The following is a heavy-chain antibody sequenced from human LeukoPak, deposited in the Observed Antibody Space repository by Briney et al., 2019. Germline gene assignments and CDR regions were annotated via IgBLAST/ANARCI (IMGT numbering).Heavy chain of an antibody. V-gene: IGHV4-34*01. D-gene: IGHD3-22*01. J-gene: IGHJ4*02. Sequence: SETLSLTCAVYGVSFSGYYWSWIRQPPGKGLEWIGEINHSGSTNYNPSLKSRVTISVDTSKNQFSLKLSSVTAADTAVYYCARSADSSGYSDYWGQGTLVTVSS. CDR2: INHSGST. CDR1: GVSFSGYY. CDR3: ARSADSSGYSDY.